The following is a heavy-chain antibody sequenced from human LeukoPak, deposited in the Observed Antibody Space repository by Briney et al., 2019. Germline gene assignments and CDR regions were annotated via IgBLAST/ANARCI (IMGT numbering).Heavy chain of an antibody. J-gene: IGHJ3*02. V-gene: IGHV4-59*12. CDR3: ARDSKLYAAFDI. D-gene: IGHD2-2*01. CDR1: GGSISSYY. Sequence: SETLSLTCTVSGGSISSYYWSWIRQPPGKGLEWIGYIYYSGSTNYNPSLKSRVTISVDTSKNQFSLKLSSVTAADTAVYYCARDSKLYAAFDIWGQGTMVIVSS. CDR2: IYYSGST.